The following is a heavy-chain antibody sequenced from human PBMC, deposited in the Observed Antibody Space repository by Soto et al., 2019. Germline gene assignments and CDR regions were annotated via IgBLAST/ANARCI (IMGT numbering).Heavy chain of an antibody. V-gene: IGHV1-69*06. J-gene: IGHJ6*02. CDR2: SIPVLVTV. Sequence: QGQLVQSGAEVKKPGSSVKVSCKASGGTFSSNAINWVRQAPGQGLEWMGGSIPVLVTVDDAKNFQGRLTITADKSMETAYMDLSSLRSEDTAVYYCARAKFRSGLRFLAWISHHHSHYDMDVWGQGTTVTVSS. CDR1: GGTFSSNA. D-gene: IGHD3-3*01. CDR3: ARAKFRSGLRFLAWISHHHSHYDMDV.